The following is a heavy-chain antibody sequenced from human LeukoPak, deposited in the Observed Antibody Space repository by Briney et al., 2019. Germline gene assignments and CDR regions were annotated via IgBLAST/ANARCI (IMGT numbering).Heavy chain of an antibody. D-gene: IGHD7-27*01. CDR2: ISGSGGST. CDR1: GFTFSSYA. J-gene: IGHJ4*02. CDR3: AKGGELGKRNFDY. Sequence: GGSLRLSCAASGFTFSSYAMSWVRQPPGKGLQWVSAISGSGGSTNYADSVKGRFTISRDNSKNTLYLQMNSLRAEDTAVYYCAKGGELGKRNFDYWGQGTLVTVSS. V-gene: IGHV3-23*01.